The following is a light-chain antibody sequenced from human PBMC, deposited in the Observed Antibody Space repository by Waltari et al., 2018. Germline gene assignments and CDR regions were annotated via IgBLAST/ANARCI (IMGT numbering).Light chain of an antibody. V-gene: IGKV4-1*01. CDR3: QQYYGSPLT. Sequence: DIVMTQSPDSLAGSLGERATVNCKSSQSVLSTSNHKNYLAWYQQKAGQSPKLLIYWASTRESGVPDRFSGSGSGTDFTLTISSLQAEDVAVYYCQQYYGSPLTFGGGTKVEIK. CDR1: QSVLSTSNHKNY. J-gene: IGKJ4*01. CDR2: WAS.